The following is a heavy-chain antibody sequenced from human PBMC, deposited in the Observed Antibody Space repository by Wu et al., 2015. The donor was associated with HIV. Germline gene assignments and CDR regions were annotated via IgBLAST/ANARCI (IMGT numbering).Heavy chain of an antibody. Sequence: QVQLVQSGAEVKKPGASVRISCKASGYAFIRYGISWVRQAPGQGLEWLGWISAYNDNKRFAQKFQGRVTLTTDTSTSTGYMELRSLRSDDTAVYYCARDSVWEPDEDAFDIWAKGQWSPSLQ. D-gene: IGHD1-26*01. J-gene: IGHJ3*02. V-gene: IGHV1-18*04. CDR2: ISAYNDNK. CDR1: GYAFIRYG. CDR3: ARDSVWEPDEDAFDI.